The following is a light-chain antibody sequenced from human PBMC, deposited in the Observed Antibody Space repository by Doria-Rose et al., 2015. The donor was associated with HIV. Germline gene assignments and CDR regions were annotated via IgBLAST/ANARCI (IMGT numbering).Light chain of an antibody. V-gene: IGKV3-20*01. Sequence: TQSPGTLSLSPGERATLSCRASQRVKRSYLASYQQKPGQAPMLLIYDASTRATGIPDRFSGSGSGTDFTLTISRLEPEDVAVYYCQQYGTSRGTFGQGTRLEIK. CDR2: DAS. J-gene: IGKJ5*01. CDR3: QQYGTSRGT. CDR1: QRVKRSY.